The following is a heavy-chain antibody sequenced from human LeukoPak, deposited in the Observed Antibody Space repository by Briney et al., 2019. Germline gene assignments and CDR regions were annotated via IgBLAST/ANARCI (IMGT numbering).Heavy chain of an antibody. D-gene: IGHD3-22*01. Sequence: GGSLRLSCAASGITFSSYAMSWVRQAPGKGLEWVSVISGSGDTTYYADSLKGRFTISRDNSKNTLYLQMNSLRAEDTAVYSCAKDHRPYYYDTYGPFDFWGQGTLVTVSS. CDR3: AKDHRPYYYDTYGPFDF. V-gene: IGHV3-23*01. CDR1: GITFSSYA. J-gene: IGHJ4*02. CDR2: ISGSGDTT.